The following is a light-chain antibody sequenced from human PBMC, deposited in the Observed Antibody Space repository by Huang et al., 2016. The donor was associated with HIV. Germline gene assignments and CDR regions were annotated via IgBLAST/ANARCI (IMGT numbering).Light chain of an antibody. V-gene: IGKV3D-15*01. CDR2: GAS. CDR1: QSVSGN. Sequence: EIVMTQSPATLSVSPGERATLSCRASQSVSGNLAWYQQKPGKAPRLLMYGASTRATGIPARFSGSGSGTEFTLTISSLQSEDFAVYYCQQYSNWPGAVGQGTKVEIK. CDR3: QQYSNWPGA. J-gene: IGKJ1*01.